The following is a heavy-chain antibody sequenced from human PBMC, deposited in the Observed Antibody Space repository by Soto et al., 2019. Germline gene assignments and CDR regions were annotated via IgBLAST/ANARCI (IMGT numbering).Heavy chain of an antibody. J-gene: IGHJ4*02. V-gene: IGHV1-46*01. CDR2: INPSGGST. Sequence: ASVKVSCKASGYTFTSYYMHWVRQAPGQGLEWMGIINPSGGSTSYAQKFQGRVTMTRDTSTSTVYMELSSLRSEDTAVYYCARDPEKYSGYDLGIDYWGQGTLVTVSS. CDR3: ARDPEKYSGYDLGIDY. CDR1: GYTFTSYY. D-gene: IGHD5-12*01.